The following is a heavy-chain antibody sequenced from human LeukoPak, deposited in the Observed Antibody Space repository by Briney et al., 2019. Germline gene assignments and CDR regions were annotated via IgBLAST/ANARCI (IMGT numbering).Heavy chain of an antibody. V-gene: IGHV4-59*12. J-gene: IGHJ4*02. CDR3: ARGEQSSGWYEGFDY. CDR1: GGSISSYY. D-gene: IGHD6-19*01. CDR2: IYYSGSN. Sequence: SETLSLTCTVSGGSISSYYWSWVRQPPGKGLEWVGSIYYSGSNYYNPSLKSRVTISVDTSKNQFSLKLSSVTDADTAVYYCARGEQSSGWYEGFDYRGQGTMVTVSS.